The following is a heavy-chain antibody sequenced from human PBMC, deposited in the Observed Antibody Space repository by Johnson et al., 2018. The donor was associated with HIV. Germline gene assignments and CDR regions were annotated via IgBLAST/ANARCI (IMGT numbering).Heavy chain of an antibody. CDR1: GFTFDDYT. Sequence: VQLVESGGVVVQPGGSLRLSCAASGFTFDDYTMHWVRQAPGKGLEWVSLISWDGGSTYYADSVKGRFTISRDNSKTSLYRQMNSLRTEDTALYYCAKDASGSYSRAQSISDAFDIWGQGTMVTVSS. D-gene: IGHD1-26*01. CDR2: ISWDGGST. CDR3: AKDASGSYSRAQSISDAFDI. J-gene: IGHJ3*02. V-gene: IGHV3-43*01.